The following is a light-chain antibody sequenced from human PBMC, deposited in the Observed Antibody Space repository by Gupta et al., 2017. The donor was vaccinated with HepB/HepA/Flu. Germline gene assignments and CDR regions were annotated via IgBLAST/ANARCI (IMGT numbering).Light chain of an antibody. Sequence: QSALTQPASVSGSPGPSITISCTGTRSDVGGYNYVSWYQQHPGKAPKLMIYDVSNRPSGGSNRFSGSKSGNTASLTITGLQAEDEADYYCSSYTSSSTIGVVFGGGTKLTVL. J-gene: IGLJ2*01. CDR1: RSDVGGYNY. CDR3: SSYTSSSTIGVV. CDR2: DVS. V-gene: IGLV2-14*01.